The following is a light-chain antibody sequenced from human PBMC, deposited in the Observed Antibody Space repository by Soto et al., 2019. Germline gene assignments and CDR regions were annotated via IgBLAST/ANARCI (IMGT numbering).Light chain of an antibody. CDR1: QSVNSN. V-gene: IGKV3-20*01. J-gene: IGKJ5*01. CDR2: GAS. Sequence: EIVMTQSPATLSLSPGERATLSCRASQSVNSNLAWYQQKPVQAPRLLIFGASSRATGIPDRFSGSGSGTDFTLTINRLEPEDFAVYYCQQYGRSVPITFGQGKRLEIK. CDR3: QQYGRSVPIT.